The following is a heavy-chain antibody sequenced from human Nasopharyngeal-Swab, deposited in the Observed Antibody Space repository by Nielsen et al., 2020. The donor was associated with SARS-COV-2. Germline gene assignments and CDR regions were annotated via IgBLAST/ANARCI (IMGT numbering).Heavy chain of an antibody. J-gene: IGHJ2*01. D-gene: IGHD3-22*01. V-gene: IGHV4-31*03. CDR2: IYYSGST. Sequence: LTLSCTVSGVSISSGGYYWSWIRQHPGKGLEWIGYIYYSGSTYYNPSLKSRVTISVDTSKNQFSLKLSAVTAADAAVYYCARRDSGGYHTASYFDLWGRGTLVTVSS. CDR3: ARRDSGGYHTASYFDL. CDR1: GVSISSGGYY.